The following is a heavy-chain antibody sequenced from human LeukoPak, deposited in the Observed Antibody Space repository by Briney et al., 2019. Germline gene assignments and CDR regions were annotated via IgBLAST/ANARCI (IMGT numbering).Heavy chain of an antibody. CDR3: ARGGTSSWRIGYYFDY. V-gene: IGHV4-59*01. CDR2: IYSSGST. Sequence: SEPLSLTCTVSGGSINSYYWNWLRQPPGQGLEWIGFIYSSGSTSYNPSLKSRVAISVDTSKNHFSLKLSSVTAADTAVYYCARGGTSSWRIGYYFDYWGQGTLVTVSS. D-gene: IGHD6-13*01. CDR1: GGSINSYY. J-gene: IGHJ4*02.